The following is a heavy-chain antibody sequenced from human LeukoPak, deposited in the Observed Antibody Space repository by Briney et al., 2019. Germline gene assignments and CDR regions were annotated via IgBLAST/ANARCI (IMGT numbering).Heavy chain of an antibody. J-gene: IGHJ5*02. CDR3: ARVGVVVAATGNLWFDP. CDR1: GFTFSSYE. CDR2: ISSSGTTI. D-gene: IGHD2-15*01. V-gene: IGHV3-48*03. Sequence: QPGGSLRFSCAASGFTFSSYEMNWVRQAPGKGLEWVSYISSSGTTIYYADSVKGRFTISRDNAKNSLYLQMNSLRAEDTAVYYCARVGVVVAATGNLWFDPWGQGTLVTVSS.